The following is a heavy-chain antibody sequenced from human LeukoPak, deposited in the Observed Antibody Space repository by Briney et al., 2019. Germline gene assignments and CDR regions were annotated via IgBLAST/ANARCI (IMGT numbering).Heavy chain of an antibody. J-gene: IGHJ4*02. CDR1: GYTFTGYY. CDR3: ARDYDILTGEAH. Sequence: VKVSCKASGYTFTGYYMHWVRQAPGQGLEWMGWINPNSGGTNYAQKFQGRVTMTRDTSISTAYMELSRLRSDDTAVYYCARDYDILTGEAHWGQGTLVTVSS. CDR2: INPNSGGT. V-gene: IGHV1-2*02. D-gene: IGHD3-9*01.